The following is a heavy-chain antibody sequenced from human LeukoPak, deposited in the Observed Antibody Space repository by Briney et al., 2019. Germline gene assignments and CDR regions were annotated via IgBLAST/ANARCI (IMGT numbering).Heavy chain of an antibody. V-gene: IGHV3-7*01. Sequence: GGSLRLSGAASGFTFSSYGISWVRQAPGKGLEWVANIKEGGSEKYYVESVKGRFTISRDNAKNSLFLQMNSLRGEDTAMYYCARGGSSRFGYWGQGTLVTVSS. CDR1: GFTFSSYG. CDR3: ARGGSSRFGY. D-gene: IGHD1-26*01. J-gene: IGHJ4*02. CDR2: IKEGGSEK.